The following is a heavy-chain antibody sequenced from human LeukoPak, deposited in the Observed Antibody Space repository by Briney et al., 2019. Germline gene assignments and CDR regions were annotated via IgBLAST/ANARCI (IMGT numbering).Heavy chain of an antibody. CDR3: AKGARITMIVVVPQYDY. J-gene: IGHJ4*02. CDR1: GFTFSSYA. V-gene: IGHV3-23*01. CDR2: ISGSGGST. Sequence: PRGSLRLSCAASGFTFSSYAMSWVRQAPGKGLEWVSAISGSGGSTYYADSVKGRFTISRDNSKNTLYLQMNSLRAEDTAVYYCAKGARITMIVVVPQYDYWGQGTLVTVSS. D-gene: IGHD3-22*01.